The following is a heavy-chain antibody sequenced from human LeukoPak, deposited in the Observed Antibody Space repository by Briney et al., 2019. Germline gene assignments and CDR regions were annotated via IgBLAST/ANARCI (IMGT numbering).Heavy chain of an antibody. CDR3: ARVRAAAGTFGLFDP. J-gene: IGHJ5*02. CDR1: GGSISSSNW. D-gene: IGHD6-13*01. V-gene: IGHV4-4*03. Sequence: PPGTLSLTCAVSGGSISSSNWWSWVRQPPGKGLEWIGSIYHSGSTYYNPSLKSRVTISVDTSKNQFSLKLSSVTAADTAVYYCARVRAAAGTFGLFDPWGQGTLVTVSS. CDR2: IYHSGST.